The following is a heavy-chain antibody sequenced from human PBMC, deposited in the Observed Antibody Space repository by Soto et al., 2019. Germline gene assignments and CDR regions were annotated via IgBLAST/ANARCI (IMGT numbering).Heavy chain of an antibody. D-gene: IGHD7-27*01. Sequence: QVQLQESGPGLIKGSQTLTLTCTVSGGSISSGGYYWSWIRQHPGKGLEWIGYTYNSANTYQSRSLNSRVSISADTSKNQFSLNLSSVTAADTAVYYCQLTRGGLFIMDVWGQGTTVTVSS. CDR1: GGSISSGGYY. J-gene: IGHJ6*02. CDR3: QLTRGGLFIMDV. V-gene: IGHV4-31*03. CDR2: TYNSANT.